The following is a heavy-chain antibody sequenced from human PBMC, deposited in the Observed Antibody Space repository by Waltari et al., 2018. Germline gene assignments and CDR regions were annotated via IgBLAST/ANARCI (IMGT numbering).Heavy chain of an antibody. V-gene: IGHV4-59*01. CDR2: IYYSGST. J-gene: IGHJ6*03. D-gene: IGHD3-16*01. CDR1: GGSISSYY. Sequence: QVQLQESGPGLVKPSETLSLTCTVSGGSISSYYWSWIRQPPGKGLEWIGYIYYSGSTNYNPSLKSRVTISVDTSKNQFSLKLSSVTAADTAVYYCARDYGGSYYYYYMDVWGKGTTVTVSS. CDR3: ARDYGGSYYYYYMDV.